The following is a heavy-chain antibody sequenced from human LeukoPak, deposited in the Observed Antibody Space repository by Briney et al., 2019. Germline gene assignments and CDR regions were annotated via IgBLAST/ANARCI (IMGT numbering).Heavy chain of an antibody. Sequence: GSLRLSCAASGFTFSDYYMSWIRQPPGKGLEWIGETNHSGSTNYNPSLKSRVTISVDTSKNQFSLKLSSVTAADTAVYYCASSYRAYSSGWTHRDYWGQGTLVTVSS. V-gene: IGHV4-34*01. CDR3: ASSYRAYSSGWTHRDY. CDR2: TNHSGST. J-gene: IGHJ4*02. CDR1: GFTFSDYY. D-gene: IGHD6-19*01.